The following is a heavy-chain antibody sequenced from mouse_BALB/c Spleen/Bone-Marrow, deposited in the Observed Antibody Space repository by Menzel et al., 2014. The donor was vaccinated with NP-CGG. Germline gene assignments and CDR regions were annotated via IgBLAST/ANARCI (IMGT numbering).Heavy chain of an antibody. CDR1: GFTFSSNG. J-gene: IGHJ4*01. D-gene: IGHD1-1*01. CDR2: ISSGGSYT. Sequence: DVQLQESGGDLVKPGGSLKLSCAASGFTFSSNGMSWVRQTPDKRLEWVATISSGGSYTYYPDSVKGRFTIARDNAKNTLYLQMSSLNSEDTAMYYCASGNYYAMDYWGQGTSVTVSS. V-gene: IGHV5-6*01. CDR3: ASGNYYAMDY.